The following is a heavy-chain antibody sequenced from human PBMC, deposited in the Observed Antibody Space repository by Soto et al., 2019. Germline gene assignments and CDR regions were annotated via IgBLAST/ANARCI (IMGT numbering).Heavy chain of an antibody. CDR2: IYYSGST. CDR3: ARGYCSSTSCFDP. D-gene: IGHD2-2*01. CDR1: GGSISSGGYY. J-gene: IGHJ5*02. V-gene: IGHV4-31*03. Sequence: PSETLSLTCTVSGGSISSGGYYWNWIRQHPGKGLEWIGYIYYSGSTNYNPSLKSRVTISVDTSKNQFSLKLSSVTAADTAVYYCARGYCSSTSCFDPWGQGTLVTVSS.